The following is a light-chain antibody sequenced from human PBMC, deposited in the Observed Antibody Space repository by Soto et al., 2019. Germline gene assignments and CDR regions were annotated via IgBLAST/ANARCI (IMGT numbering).Light chain of an antibody. CDR2: KAS. Sequence: DIQMTQSPSTLSASVGDRVTITCRASQSISSWLAWYQQNPGKAPKLLIYKASTLESGVPSRFSGSGSGTEFTLTISSLQPDDFATYYCQQYNSYPYTFGQGTKV. CDR3: QQYNSYPYT. J-gene: IGKJ2*01. V-gene: IGKV1-5*03. CDR1: QSISSW.